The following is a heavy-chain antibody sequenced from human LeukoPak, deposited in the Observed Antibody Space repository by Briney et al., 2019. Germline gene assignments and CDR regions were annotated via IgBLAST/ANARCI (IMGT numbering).Heavy chain of an antibody. CDR2: ISYDGSNK. J-gene: IGHJ4*02. CDR3: AKEWGSGWSSFDY. CDR1: GFTFSSYG. D-gene: IGHD6-19*01. V-gene: IGHV3-30*18. Sequence: GGSLRLSCAASGFTFSSYGMHWVRQAPGKGLEWVAVISYDGSNKYYADSVKGRFTISRDNSKNTLYLQMNSLRAEDTAMYYCAKEWGSGWSSFDYWGQGTLVTVSS.